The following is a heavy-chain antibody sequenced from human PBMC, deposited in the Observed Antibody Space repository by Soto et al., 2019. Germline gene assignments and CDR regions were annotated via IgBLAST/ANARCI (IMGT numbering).Heavy chain of an antibody. CDR3: ARSRNWGPYYYYGMDV. CDR1: GGSISSGGYY. Sequence: PSETLSLTCTVSGGSISSGGYYWSWIRQHPGKGLEWIGDIYYSGSTYYNPSLKSRVTISVDTSKNQFSLKLSSVTAADTAVYYCARSRNWGPYYYYGMDVWGQGTTVTVSS. CDR2: IYYSGST. J-gene: IGHJ6*02. V-gene: IGHV4-31*03. D-gene: IGHD7-27*01.